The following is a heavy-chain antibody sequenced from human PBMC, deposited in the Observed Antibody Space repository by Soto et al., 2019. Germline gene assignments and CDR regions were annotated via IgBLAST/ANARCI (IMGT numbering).Heavy chain of an antibody. J-gene: IGHJ5*02. D-gene: IGHD2-2*01. CDR2: ISSTTNYI. CDR3: AREGWVVVPAAIGWFDP. CDR1: GFTFTRYS. V-gene: IGHV3-21*01. Sequence: GGSLRLSCAASGFTFTRYSMNWVRQAPGKGLEWVSSISSTTNYIYYGDSMKGRFTISRDNAKNSLYLQMNSLRAEDTAVYYCAREGWVVVPAAIGWFDPWGQGTLVTVSS.